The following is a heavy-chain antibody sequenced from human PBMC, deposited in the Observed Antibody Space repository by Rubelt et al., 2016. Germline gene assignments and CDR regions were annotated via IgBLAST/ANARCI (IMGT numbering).Heavy chain of an antibody. D-gene: IGHD6-13*01. CDR3: ARAPRSTAAADY. V-gene: IGHV1-18*01. Sequence: QVQLVQSGAEVKKPGASVKVSCKASGYTFTSYGFDWVRQAPGLGLEWMGWISANNGDTDYAQKVQGRVTLTTDKSTSTAYMELRMLRSYDTAVYYCARAPRSTAAADYWGQGTRVTVSS. CDR2: ISANNGDT. CDR1: GYTFTSYG. J-gene: IGHJ4*02.